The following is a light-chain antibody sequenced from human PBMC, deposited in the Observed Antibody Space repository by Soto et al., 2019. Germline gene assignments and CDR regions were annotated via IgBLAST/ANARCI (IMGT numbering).Light chain of an antibody. V-gene: IGKV1-5*01. CDR1: QSISSW. Sequence: DIQMTQSPSSVSASVGDRVTITCRASQSISSWLAWYQQKPGKAPKLLIYDASSLESGVPSRFSGSGYGTKFTLTISSLQPDDFATYYCQQYNSYITFGQGTRLEIK. CDR2: DAS. J-gene: IGKJ5*01. CDR3: QQYNSYIT.